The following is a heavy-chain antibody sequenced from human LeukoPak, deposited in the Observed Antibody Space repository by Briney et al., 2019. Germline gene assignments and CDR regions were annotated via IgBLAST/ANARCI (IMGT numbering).Heavy chain of an antibody. CDR2: IWYDGSNK. CDR3: ARDRRTFGGKDY. J-gene: IGHJ4*02. D-gene: IGHD3-16*01. V-gene: IGHV3-33*08. Sequence: GGSLRLSCAASGFTFSSYGMHWVRQAPGKGLEWVAVIWYDGSNKYYADSVRGRFTISRDNSKNTLYLQMNSLRAEDTAVYYCARDRRTFGGKDYWGQGTLVTVSS. CDR1: GFTFSSYG.